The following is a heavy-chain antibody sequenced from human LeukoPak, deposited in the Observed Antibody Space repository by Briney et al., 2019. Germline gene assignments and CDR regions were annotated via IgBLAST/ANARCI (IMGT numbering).Heavy chain of an antibody. Sequence: PGGSLRLSCAASGFTFSSYSMNWVRQPPGKGLEWIGGIHYSGNTYYNLSLKSRVTISVDTSKNQFSLKLSSVTAADTAVYYCARLGAGPTYYDFWSGYSSFYFDYWGQGTLVTVSS. D-gene: IGHD3-3*01. CDR1: GFTFSSYS. CDR2: IHYSGNT. CDR3: ARLGAGPTYYDFWSGYSSFYFDY. V-gene: IGHV4-34*01. J-gene: IGHJ4*02.